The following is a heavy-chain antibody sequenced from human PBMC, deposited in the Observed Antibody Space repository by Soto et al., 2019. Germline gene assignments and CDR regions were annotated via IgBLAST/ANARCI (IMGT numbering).Heavy chain of an antibody. D-gene: IGHD1-1*01. V-gene: IGHV3-21*01. J-gene: IGHJ4*02. CDR3: ARGRDNPTDY. Sequence: ESGGGLVKTGGSLRLSCAASGFTFSSYTIHWVRQAQGKGLEWVSSIRSGGSDVYYANSVKGRFTISRDNAKNSLYLQINSLRSEDTAVYYGARGRDNPTDYWGQGTLVTVSS. CDR1: GFTFSSYT. CDR2: IRSGGSDV.